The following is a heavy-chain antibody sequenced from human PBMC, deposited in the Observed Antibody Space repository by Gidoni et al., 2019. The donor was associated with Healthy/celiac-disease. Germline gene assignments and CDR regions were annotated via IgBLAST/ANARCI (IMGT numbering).Heavy chain of an antibody. CDR1: GFTVSSTY. J-gene: IGHJ3*02. Sequence: EVQLVESGGGLVQPGGSLRPSGAASGFTVSSTYMSWVRQAPGEGLEWGSVIYSGGSTYYASSVKGRFTISRHNSKNTLYLQMNSLRAEDTAVYYCARDRGYCSGGSCYSDAFDIWGQGTMVTVSS. D-gene: IGHD2-15*01. V-gene: IGHV3-53*04. CDR3: ARDRGYCSGGSCYSDAFDI. CDR2: IYSGGST.